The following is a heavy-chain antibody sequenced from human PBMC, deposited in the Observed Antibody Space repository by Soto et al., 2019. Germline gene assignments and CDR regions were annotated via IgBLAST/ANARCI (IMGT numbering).Heavy chain of an antibody. CDR2: IYPGDSDT. CDR3: AASMHDAFDI. Sequence: PGESLQISCKGSGYSFTSYWIGWVRQMPGKGLEWMGIIYPGDSDTRYSPSVQGHVTISADKSISTAYLQWSSLKASDTAMYYCAASMHDAFDIWGQGTMVTVAS. D-gene: IGHD2-2*01. CDR1: GYSFTSYW. J-gene: IGHJ3*02. V-gene: IGHV5-51*01.